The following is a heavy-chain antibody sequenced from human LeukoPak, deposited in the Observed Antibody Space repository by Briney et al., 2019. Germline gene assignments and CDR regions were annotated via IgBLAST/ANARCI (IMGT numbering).Heavy chain of an antibody. CDR2: IYYSGST. Sequence: PSETLSLTCTVSGGSISSYYWSWIRQPPGKGLEWIGYIYYSGSTNYNPSLKSRATISVDTSKNQFSLKLSSVTAADTAVYYCARLEYYYQHRFDYWGQGTLVTVSS. D-gene: IGHD3-10*01. J-gene: IGHJ4*02. CDR1: GGSISSYY. V-gene: IGHV4-59*08. CDR3: ARLEYYYQHRFDY.